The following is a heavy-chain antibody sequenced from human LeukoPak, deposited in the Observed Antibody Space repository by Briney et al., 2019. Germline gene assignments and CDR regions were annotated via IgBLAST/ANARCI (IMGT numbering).Heavy chain of an antibody. CDR2: TSVSGGST. D-gene: IGHD3-22*01. CDR1: GFTFSNYA. CDR3: AKELYYYDSSGSFDY. V-gene: IGHV3-23*01. J-gene: IGHJ4*02. Sequence: PGGSLRLSCAASGFTFSNYAMSWVRQAPGKGLEWVSATSVSGGSTYYADSVKGRFTISRDNSKNTLYLQMNSLRAEDTAVYYCAKELYYYDSSGSFDYWGQGTLVTVSS.